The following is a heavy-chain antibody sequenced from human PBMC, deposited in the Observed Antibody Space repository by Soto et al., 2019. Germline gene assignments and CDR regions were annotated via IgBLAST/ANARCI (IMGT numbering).Heavy chain of an antibody. D-gene: IGHD2-2*01. CDR2: INPNSGGT. J-gene: IGHJ4*02. Sequence: SSVKVSCKASGYTFTGYYMHWVRQAPGQGLEWMGWINPNSGGTNYAQKFQGRVTMTRDTSISTAYMELSRLRSDDTAVYYCASNLGYCSSTSCYGFDYWGQGTLVTVSS. CDR3: ASNLGYCSSTSCYGFDY. V-gene: IGHV1-2*02. CDR1: GYTFTGYY.